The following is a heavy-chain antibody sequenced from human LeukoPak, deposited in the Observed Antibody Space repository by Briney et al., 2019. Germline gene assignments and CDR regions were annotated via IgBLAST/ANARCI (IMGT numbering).Heavy chain of an antibody. CDR3: AILLYSYGYFDY. D-gene: IGHD5-18*01. CDR1: GFTFSSYA. J-gene: IGHJ4*02. Sequence: GGSLRLSCAASGFTFSSYAMSWVRQAPGKGLEWVSAISGSGGSTYYADSVKGRFTISRDNSKNTLYLQMNSLSAEDTAVYYCAILLYSYGYFDYWGQGTLVTVSS. CDR2: ISGSGGST. V-gene: IGHV3-23*01.